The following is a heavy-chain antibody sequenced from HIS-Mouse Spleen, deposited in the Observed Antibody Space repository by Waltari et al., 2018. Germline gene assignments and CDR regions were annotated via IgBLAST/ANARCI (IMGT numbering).Heavy chain of an antibody. D-gene: IGHD3-9*01. V-gene: IGHV3-21*01. Sequence: EVQLVESGGGLVKPGGSLRLSCAASGFTFSSYSMNWVRQAPGKGLGWGTSISNSSSYIYYADSVKGRFTNSRDNAKNSLYLQMNSLRAEDTAVYYCASLYYDILTGYYRDYWGQGTLVTVSS. CDR1: GFTFSSYS. CDR2: ISNSSSYI. CDR3: ASLYYDILTGYYRDY. J-gene: IGHJ4*02.